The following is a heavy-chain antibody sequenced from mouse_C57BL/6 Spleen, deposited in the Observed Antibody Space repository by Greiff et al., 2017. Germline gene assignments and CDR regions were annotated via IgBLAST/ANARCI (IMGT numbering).Heavy chain of an antibody. CDR2: IYPGDGDT. V-gene: IGHV1-82*01. D-gene: IGHD1-1*01. J-gene: IGHJ1*03. Sequence: VQLLQSGPELVKPGASVKISCTASGYAFSSSWMNWVKQRPGKGLEGIGRIYPGDGDTNYNGKVKGQATLTADKSASTAYMQLSSLTSEDSAVYFCERYHYYGSSWYFDVWGTGTTVTVSS. CDR3: ERYHYYGSSWYFDV. CDR1: GYAFSSSW.